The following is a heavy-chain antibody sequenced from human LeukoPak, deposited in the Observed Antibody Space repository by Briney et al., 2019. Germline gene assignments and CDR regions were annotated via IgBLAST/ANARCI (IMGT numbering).Heavy chain of an antibody. V-gene: IGHV3-64*01. CDR1: GFTFSNNA. D-gene: IGHD1-26*01. CDR3: ARGNVVGATRPFDY. Sequence: PGGSLRLSCAGSGFTFSNNAKYWVRQAPGKGLENVAGIGSNGDSTYYANSVKGRFTISRDNSKNTLFLQMGSLRAEDMAVYYCARGNVVGATRPFDYWGQGTLVTVSS. CDR2: IGSNGDST. J-gene: IGHJ4*02.